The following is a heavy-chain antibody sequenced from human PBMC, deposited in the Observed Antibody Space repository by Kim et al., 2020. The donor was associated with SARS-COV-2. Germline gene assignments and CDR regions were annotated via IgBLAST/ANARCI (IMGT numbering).Heavy chain of an antibody. V-gene: IGHV3-21*01. CDR3: ARLVIEQSVFDP. CDR2: ISSSSSYI. J-gene: IGHJ5*02. D-gene: IGHD2-8*02. CDR1: GFTFSSYS. Sequence: GGSLRLSCAASGFTFSSYSMNWVRQAPGKGLEWVSSISSSSSYIYYADSVKGRFTISRDNAKNSLYLQMNSLRAEDTAVYYCARLVIEQSVFDPWGQGTLVTVSS.